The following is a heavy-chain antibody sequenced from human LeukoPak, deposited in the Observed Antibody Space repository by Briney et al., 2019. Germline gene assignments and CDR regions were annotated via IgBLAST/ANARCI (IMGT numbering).Heavy chain of an antibody. CDR3: ARGGYFDPAPYYFDC. V-gene: IGHV3-30-3*01. CDR2: ISYDGSNK. J-gene: IGHJ4*02. CDR1: GFTFSSYA. Sequence: PGGSLRLSCAASGFTFSSYAMHWVRQAPGKGLEWVAVISYDGSNKYYADSVKGRFTISRDNSKNTLYLQMNSLRAEDTAVYYCARGGYFDPAPYYFDCWGQGTLVTVSS. D-gene: IGHD3-9*01.